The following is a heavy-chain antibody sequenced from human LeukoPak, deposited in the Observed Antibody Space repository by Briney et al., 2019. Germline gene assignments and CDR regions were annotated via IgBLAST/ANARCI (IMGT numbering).Heavy chain of an antibody. J-gene: IGHJ4*02. CDR1: GFTFSSYA. CDR2: ISYDGSNK. D-gene: IGHD3-22*01. Sequence: GRSLRLSCAASGFTFSSYAMHWVRQAPGKGLEWVAVISYDGSNKYYADSVKGRFTISRDNSKNTLYLQMNSLRAEDTAVYYCASGRDVYYDSSPLDYWGQGTLVTVSS. CDR3: ASGRDVYYDSSPLDY. V-gene: IGHV3-30-3*01.